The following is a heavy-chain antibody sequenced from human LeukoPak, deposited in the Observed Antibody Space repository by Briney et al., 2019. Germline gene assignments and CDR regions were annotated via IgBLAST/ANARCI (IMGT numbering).Heavy chain of an antibody. CDR1: GFTFSSYW. J-gene: IGHJ4*02. CDR3: TGHHQAYSRTY. CDR2: ISTDASST. V-gene: IGHV3-74*01. Sequence: GGSLRLSCAGSGFTFSSYWMHWVRQAPGKGLVWVSRISTDASSTTYADSVKGRFTISRDDAKDTLYLQMNSLRAEDTAVYYCTGHHQAYSRTYWGQGTLVTVSS. D-gene: IGHD4-11*01.